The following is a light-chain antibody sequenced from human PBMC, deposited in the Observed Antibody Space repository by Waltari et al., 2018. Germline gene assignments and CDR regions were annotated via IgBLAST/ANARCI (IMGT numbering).Light chain of an antibody. CDR3: QPGGHGTWV. J-gene: IGLJ3*02. CDR2: INSDGSH. V-gene: IGLV4-69*01. CDR1: SGHSSNL. Sequence: QLVLTQSPSASASLGASVKLTCTLDSGHSSNLVAWLQQQPEKGPRYLMKINSDGSHSKGDGIPDRFSGSSSGAERYLTISSVQSEDEADYYCQPGGHGTWVFGGGTKLTVL.